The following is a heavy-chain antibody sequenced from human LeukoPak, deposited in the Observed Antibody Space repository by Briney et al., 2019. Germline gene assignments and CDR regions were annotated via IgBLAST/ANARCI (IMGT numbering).Heavy chain of an antibody. J-gene: IGHJ4*02. D-gene: IGHD3-3*01. V-gene: IGHV4-39*07. CDR1: GGSISSSSYY. Sequence: PSETLSLTCTVSGGSISSSSYYWGWIRQPPGKGLEWIGSIYYSGSTYYNPSLKSRVTISVDTSKNQFSLKLSSVTAADTAVYYCARGRFLEWLLNGRAYYFDYWGQGTLVTVSS. CDR3: ARGRFLEWLLNGRAYYFDY. CDR2: IYYSGST.